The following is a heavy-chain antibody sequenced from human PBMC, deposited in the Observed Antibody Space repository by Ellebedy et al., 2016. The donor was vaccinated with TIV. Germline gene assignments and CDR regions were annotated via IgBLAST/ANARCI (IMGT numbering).Heavy chain of an antibody. CDR2: IIPIFGTA. CDR1: GGTFSSYA. CDR3: GGLYGGNSGLALDY. Sequence: SVKVSCXASGGTFSSYAISWVRQAPGQGLEWMGGIIPIFGTANYAQKFQGRVTITADESTSTAYMELSSLRSEDTAVYYCGGLYGGNSGLALDYWGQGTLVTVSS. V-gene: IGHV1-69*13. J-gene: IGHJ4*02. D-gene: IGHD4-23*01.